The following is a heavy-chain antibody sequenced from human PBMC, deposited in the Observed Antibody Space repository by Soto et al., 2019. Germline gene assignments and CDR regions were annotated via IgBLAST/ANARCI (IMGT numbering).Heavy chain of an antibody. CDR3: AKAIENYSTGYYKPFYYFGVDV. D-gene: IGHD3-22*01. J-gene: IGHJ6*02. CDR1: GFTFGSYG. V-gene: IGHV3-30*18. CDR2: ISYDGSKK. Sequence: PVGSLRLSCAASGFTFGSYGMHWVRQAPGKGLEWVAGISYDGSKKYYGESVKGRFTISSDNSKNTLYLQMNSLRVEDTAVYYCAKAIENYSTGYYKPFYYFGVDVWGQGTTVTVS.